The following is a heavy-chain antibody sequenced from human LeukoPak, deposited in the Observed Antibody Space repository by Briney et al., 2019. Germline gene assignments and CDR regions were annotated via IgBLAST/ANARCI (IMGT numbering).Heavy chain of an antibody. CDR3: ARDKGGGTLIDY. CDR2: INPNSGGT. V-gene: IGHV1-2*02. Sequence: GASVKVSCKASGYTFTSYYMHWVRQAPGQGLEWMGWINPNSGGTNYAQKFQGRVTMTRDTSISTAYMELSRLRSDDTAVYYCARDKGGGTLIDYWGQGTLVTVSS. D-gene: IGHD1-14*01. J-gene: IGHJ4*02. CDR1: GYTFTSYY.